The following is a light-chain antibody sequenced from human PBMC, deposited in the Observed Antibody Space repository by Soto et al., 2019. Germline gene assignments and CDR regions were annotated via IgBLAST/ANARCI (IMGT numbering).Light chain of an antibody. CDR1: QTINNR. Sequence: DIQMTQSPSPLSASVGDSVTIPCRASQTINNRLAWYQQKPGKAPKILIYEASSLETGVPSRFSGSGSGTEFTLTISSLQPDDFATYYCQQYNTFWTLGQGTKVDIK. CDR2: EAS. V-gene: IGKV1-5*03. J-gene: IGKJ2*01. CDR3: QQYNTFWT.